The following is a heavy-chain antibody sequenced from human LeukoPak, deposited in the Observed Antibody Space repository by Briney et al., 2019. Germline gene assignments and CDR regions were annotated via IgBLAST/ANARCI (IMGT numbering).Heavy chain of an antibody. CDR3: ARSARPWFGESYYYYYGMDV. CDR1: GGTFSSYA. D-gene: IGHD3-10*01. J-gene: IGHJ6*02. Sequence: SVKVSCKASGGTFSSYAISWVRQAPGQGLEWMGRIIPILGIANYAQKFQGRVTITADKSTSTAYMELSSLRSEDTAVYYCARSARPWFGESYYYYYGMDVWGQGTTVTVSS. CDR2: IIPILGIA. V-gene: IGHV1-69*04.